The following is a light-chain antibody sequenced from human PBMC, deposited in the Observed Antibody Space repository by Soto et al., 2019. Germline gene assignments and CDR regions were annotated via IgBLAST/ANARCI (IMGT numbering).Light chain of an antibody. CDR2: DNT. J-gene: IGLJ2*01. CDR1: SSNIGAGYA. Sequence: QAVVTQPPSVSGAPGQRVTISCTGSSSNIGAGYAVHWYQQFPGIAPKLLIYDNTNRPSGVPDRFSGSKSGTSASLAITGLQAEDEADYYCQSYDSSLSGSVFGGGTKLTV. CDR3: QSYDSSLSGSV. V-gene: IGLV1-40*01.